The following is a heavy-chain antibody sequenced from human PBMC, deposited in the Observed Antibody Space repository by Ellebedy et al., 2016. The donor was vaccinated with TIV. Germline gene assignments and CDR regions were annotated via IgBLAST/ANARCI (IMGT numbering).Heavy chain of an antibody. V-gene: IGHV1-18*01. D-gene: IGHD2-15*01. CDR1: GYTFTSYG. J-gene: IGHJ4*02. Sequence: ASVKVSCKASGYTFTSYGISWVRQAPGQGLEWMGWISAYNGNTNYAQKLQGRVTMTTDTSTSTAYMELRSLRSDDTAVYYCARDDPAALVAGRFDYWGQGTLVTVSS. CDR2: ISAYNGNT. CDR3: ARDDPAALVAGRFDY.